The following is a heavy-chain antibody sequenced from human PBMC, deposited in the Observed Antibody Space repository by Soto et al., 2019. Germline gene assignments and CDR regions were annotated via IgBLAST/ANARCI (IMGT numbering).Heavy chain of an antibody. CDR2: MNPNSGNA. CDR3: ASWLKVSCIGGNHHYRLDV. V-gene: IGHV1-8*01. J-gene: IGHJ6*02. CDR1: GYSFTSSD. Sequence: GASVRVSCKACGYSFTSSDFNWVRQAPGQGLEWMGWMNPNSGNAGYAEKFQGRITMTRNTSISTAYMELSSLTSEDTAVYYCASWLKVSCIGGNHHYRLDVPAQRTTVPVSS. D-gene: IGHD2-15*01.